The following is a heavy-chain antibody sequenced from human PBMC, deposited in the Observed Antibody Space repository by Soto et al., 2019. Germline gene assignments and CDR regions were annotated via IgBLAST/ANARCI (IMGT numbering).Heavy chain of an antibody. CDR1: GYTFTSYY. V-gene: IGHV1-46*01. CDR3: ALNGDTNYYYMDV. D-gene: IGHD5-18*01. CDR2: INPSGGST. J-gene: IGHJ6*03. Sequence: ASVKVSCKASGYTFTSYYMHWVRQAPGQGLEWMGIINPSGGSTSYAQKFQGRVTMTRDTSTGTVYMELSSLRSEDTAVYYCALNGDTNYYYMDVWGKATTVTVSS.